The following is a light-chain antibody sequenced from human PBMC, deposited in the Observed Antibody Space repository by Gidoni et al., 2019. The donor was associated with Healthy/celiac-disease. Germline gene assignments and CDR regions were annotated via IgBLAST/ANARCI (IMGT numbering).Light chain of an antibody. J-gene: IGKJ3*01. Sequence: EIVLTQTQATLSLSPGERATLSCRASQSVSSYLAWYQQKPGQAPRLLIYDASNRATGIPARFSGSGSGTDFTLTISSLEPEAFAVSYCQQRSNWPQFTFGPGTKVDIK. V-gene: IGKV3-11*01. CDR2: DAS. CDR1: QSVSSY. CDR3: QQRSNWPQFT.